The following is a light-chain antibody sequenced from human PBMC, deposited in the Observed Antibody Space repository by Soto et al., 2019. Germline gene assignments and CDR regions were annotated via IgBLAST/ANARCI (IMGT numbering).Light chain of an antibody. CDR1: SSDVGSYNR. V-gene: IGLV2-18*01. Sequence: QSVLTQPPSVSGSPGQSVTISCTGTSSDVGSYNRVSWYQQPPGTAPKLMIYEVSNRPSGVPDRFSGSKSGNTASLTISGLQAEDEADYYCSLYTSSSTGLYVFGTGTKLTVL. J-gene: IGLJ1*01. CDR3: SLYTSSSTGLYV. CDR2: EVS.